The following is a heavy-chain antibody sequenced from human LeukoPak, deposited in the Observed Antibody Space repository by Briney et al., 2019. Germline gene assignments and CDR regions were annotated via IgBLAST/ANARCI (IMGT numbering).Heavy chain of an antibody. V-gene: IGHV3-7*01. CDR2: IKQDGSEK. CDR3: ARQRYHDS. Sequence: GGSLRLSCATSGFTFSSYWMSWVRKPPGKGLEWVANIKQDGSEKNYLDSVKGRFTISRDNAKNSLYLQMNSLRAEDTAVYYCARQRYHDSWGQGTLVTVSS. CDR1: GFTFSSYW. J-gene: IGHJ4*02. D-gene: IGHD2-2*01.